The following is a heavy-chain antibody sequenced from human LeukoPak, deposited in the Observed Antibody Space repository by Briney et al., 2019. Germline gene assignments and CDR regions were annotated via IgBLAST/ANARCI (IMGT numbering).Heavy chain of an antibody. J-gene: IGHJ4*02. CDR3: ARGDYSNYGGYFDY. V-gene: IGHV4-39*07. D-gene: IGHD4-11*01. Sequence: SETLSLTCTVSGGSISSSSYYWGWIRQPPGKGLEWIGRIYTSGSTNYNPSLKSRVTMSVDTSKNQFSLKLSSVTAADTAVYYCARGDYSNYGGYFDYWGQGTLVTVSS. CDR2: IYTSGST. CDR1: GGSISSSSYY.